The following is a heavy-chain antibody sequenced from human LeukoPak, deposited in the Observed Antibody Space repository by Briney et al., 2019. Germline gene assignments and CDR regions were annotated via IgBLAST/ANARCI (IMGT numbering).Heavy chain of an antibody. CDR2: IYSSGST. CDR1: GGSISSYY. J-gene: IGHJ4*02. CDR3: ARLSSGWPLDY. Sequence: SETLSLTCTVSGGSISSYYWSWIRQPAGEGLEWIGRIYSSGSTNYNPSLKSRVTMSVDTSKNQFSLKLSSVTTADTAVYYCARLSSGWPLDYWGQGTLVTVSS. D-gene: IGHD6-19*01. V-gene: IGHV4-4*07.